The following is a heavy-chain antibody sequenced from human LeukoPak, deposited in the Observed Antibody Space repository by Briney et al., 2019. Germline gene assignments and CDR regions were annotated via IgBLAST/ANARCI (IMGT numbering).Heavy chain of an antibody. J-gene: IGHJ4*02. CDR3: ARDFRGLSWYFDY. CDR1: GFTFSSYN. V-gene: IGHV3-48*01. D-gene: IGHD3-10*01. CDR2: ISSSSSTI. Sequence: GGSLRLSCAASGFTFSSYNMNWARQAPGKGLEWVSYISSSSSTIYYADSVTGRFTISRDNAKNSLYLQMNSLRAEDTAVYYCARDFRGLSWYFDYWGQGTLVTVSS.